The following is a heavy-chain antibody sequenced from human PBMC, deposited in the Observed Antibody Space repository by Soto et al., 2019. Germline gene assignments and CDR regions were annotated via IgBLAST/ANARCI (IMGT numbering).Heavy chain of an antibody. D-gene: IGHD6-13*01. CDR3: ARGRSRAAAGTRLFDY. V-gene: IGHV4-34*01. CDR1: GGSFSGYY. CDR2: INHSGST. Sequence: PSETLSLTYAVYGGSFSGYYWSWVRQPPGKGLEWIGEINHSGSTNYNPSLKSRVTISVDTSKNQFSLKLSSVTAADTAVYYCARGRSRAAAGTRLFDYWGQGTLVTVSS. J-gene: IGHJ4*02.